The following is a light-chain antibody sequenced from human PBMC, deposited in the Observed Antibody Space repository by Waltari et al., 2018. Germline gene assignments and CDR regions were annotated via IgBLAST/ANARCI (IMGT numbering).Light chain of an antibody. CDR3: QKYNSAPRA. Sequence: DIQMTQSPSSLSASVGDRVTITCRASQGISNYLAWYQQKPGKVPKLRIYAASTLQSGVPSRFSGSGSVTDFTLTISSLQPEDVATYYCQKYNSAPRAFGQGTKVEIK. CDR2: AAS. J-gene: IGKJ1*01. CDR1: QGISNY. V-gene: IGKV1-27*01.